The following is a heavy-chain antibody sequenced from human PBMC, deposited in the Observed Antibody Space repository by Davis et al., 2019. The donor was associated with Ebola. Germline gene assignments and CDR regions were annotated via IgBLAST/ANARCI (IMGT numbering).Heavy chain of an antibody. J-gene: IGHJ6*04. CDR2: TYYNYKWYN. CDR1: GDSVSSGG. V-gene: IGHV6-1*01. Sequence: HSQTLSLTCAISGDSVSSGGWNWIRQSPSRGLEWLGRTYYNYKWYNDYAVSVKSRISINPDTSKNQFSLQLNSVTPEDTALYYCARGWLRAGMDVRGEGTTVTVPS. D-gene: IGHD5-18*01. CDR3: ARGWLRAGMDV.